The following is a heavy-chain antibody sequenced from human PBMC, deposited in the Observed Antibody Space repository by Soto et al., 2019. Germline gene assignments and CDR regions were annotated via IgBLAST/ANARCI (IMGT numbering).Heavy chain of an antibody. Sequence: QSGGSLRLSCAASGFTVSNNYMSWVRQAPGKGLEWVSVVYSGGSTYYADSVKGRFTISRDNSKNTVYLQMNSLRAEDTAVYYCARDLVLTGYSDYYYYGMDVWGQGTTVTVSS. CDR3: ARDLVLTGYSDYYYYGMDV. CDR2: VYSGGST. D-gene: IGHD3-9*01. V-gene: IGHV3-53*01. J-gene: IGHJ6*02. CDR1: GFTVSNNY.